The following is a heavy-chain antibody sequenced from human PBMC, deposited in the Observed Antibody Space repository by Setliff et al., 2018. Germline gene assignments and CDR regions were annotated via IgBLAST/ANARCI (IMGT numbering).Heavy chain of an antibody. D-gene: IGHD5-18*01. CDR3: AGSRAWIPVLDS. CDR1: GFTFSSYL. V-gene: IGHV3-7*01. J-gene: IGHJ4*02. Sequence: GGSLRLSCAAYGFTFSSYLMHWVRQAPGKGLEWVANIKEDESEKHYVGSVKGRFTISRDNARNSVYLQMNSLRDEDAAVYYCAGSRAWIPVLDSWGQGILVTVSS. CDR2: IKEDESEK.